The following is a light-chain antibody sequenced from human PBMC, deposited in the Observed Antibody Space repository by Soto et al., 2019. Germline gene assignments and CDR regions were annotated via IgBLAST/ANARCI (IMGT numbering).Light chain of an antibody. Sequence: EIVMTHSPATLSGSPGEKATRSCRASQSISINLAWYQQKACQAPSLLLFRTSSRATGFPARCSGSGSGTEFKLHISSLQSEEFGVCYCHQYTNWTRGTCGGGPNVEIK. CDR1: QSISIN. V-gene: IGKV3-15*01. CDR2: RTS. CDR3: HQYTNWTRGT. J-gene: IGKJ4*01.